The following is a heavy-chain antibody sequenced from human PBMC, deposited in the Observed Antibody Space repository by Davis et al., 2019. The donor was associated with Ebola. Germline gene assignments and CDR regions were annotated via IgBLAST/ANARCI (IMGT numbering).Heavy chain of an antibody. CDR3: ARDNWWLRTYGFDP. CDR2: MNPNSGNT. CDR1: GYTFTSYD. D-gene: IGHD5-12*01. Sequence: ASVKVSCKASGYTFTSYDINWVRQATGQGLEWMGWMNPNSGNTGYAQKFQGRVTITRNTSISTAYMELSSLRSEDTAVYYCARDNWWLRTYGFDPWGQGTLVTVSS. J-gene: IGHJ5*02. V-gene: IGHV1-8*03.